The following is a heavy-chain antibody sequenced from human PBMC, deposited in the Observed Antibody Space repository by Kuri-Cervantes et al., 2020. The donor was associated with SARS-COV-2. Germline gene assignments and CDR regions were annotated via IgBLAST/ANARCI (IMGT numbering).Heavy chain of an antibody. CDR3: ARRGPTTVTTFTSLAEVGFQH. CDR1: GGSFSGYY. Sequence: GSLRLSCAVYGGSFSGYYWSWIRQPPGKGLEWIGEINHSGSTNYNPSLKSRVTISVDTSKNQFSLKLSSVSAADTAVYYCARRGPTTVTTFTSLAEVGFQHWGQGTLVTVSS. V-gene: IGHV4-34*01. D-gene: IGHD4-17*01. CDR2: INHSGST. J-gene: IGHJ1*01.